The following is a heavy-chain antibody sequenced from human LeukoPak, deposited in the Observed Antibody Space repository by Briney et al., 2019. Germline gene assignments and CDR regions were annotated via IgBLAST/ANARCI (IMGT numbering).Heavy chain of an antibody. V-gene: IGHV1-2*06. Sequence: ASVKVSCKASGYSFTGHYMHWVRQALGQGLEWMGRINPNSGGTNYAQKFQGRVTMTRDTSISTAYMELSRLRSDDTAVYYCARVVNYYDSSGYEYWGQGTLVTVSS. CDR2: INPNSGGT. D-gene: IGHD3-22*01. J-gene: IGHJ4*02. CDR1: GYSFTGHY. CDR3: ARVVNYYDSSGYEY.